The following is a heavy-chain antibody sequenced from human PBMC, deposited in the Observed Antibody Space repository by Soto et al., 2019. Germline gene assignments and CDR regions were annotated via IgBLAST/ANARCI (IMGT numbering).Heavy chain of an antibody. D-gene: IGHD6-6*01. J-gene: IGHJ4*02. CDR1: GFTFGSYA. CDR2: VSYDGSNK. V-gene: IGHV3-30*09. CDR3: TRSPSAARRDYFDY. Sequence: QVQLEESGGGVVQTGTSLRLSCVVSGFTFGSYAMHWVRQAPGKGLEWMASVSYDGSNKIYADSVRGRFDISRDNSWNTLYLHMNNLGHEDTALYYCTRSPSAARRDYFDYWGQGSLVTVSS.